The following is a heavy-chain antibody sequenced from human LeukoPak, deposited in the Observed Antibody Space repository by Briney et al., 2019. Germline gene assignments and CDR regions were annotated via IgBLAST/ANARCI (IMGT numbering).Heavy chain of an antibody. Sequence: PGGTLRLSCAASGFTFSSYGINWVRQAPGKGLEWVSAISGSGSSTYYADSVKGRFTISRDNSKNTLYLQMNSLRAEDTAVYYCAKDPAYYDSSGYYPDAFDIWGQGTMVTVSS. V-gene: IGHV3-23*01. J-gene: IGHJ3*02. CDR1: GFTFSSYG. CDR2: ISGSGSST. D-gene: IGHD3-22*01. CDR3: AKDPAYYDSSGYYPDAFDI.